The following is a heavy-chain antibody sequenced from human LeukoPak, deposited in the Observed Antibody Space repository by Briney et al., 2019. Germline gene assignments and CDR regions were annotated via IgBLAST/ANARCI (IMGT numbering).Heavy chain of an antibody. CDR2: ISYDGSKK. V-gene: IGHV3-30-3*01. CDR1: GFTFNTYA. J-gene: IGHJ4*02. Sequence: GGSLRLSCAASGFTFNTYAMHGVRQAPGKGLEWVTVISYDGSKKYYADSVKGRFTVSRDNSKNTLYVQMNSLRPEDTAVYYCARGWEPFDYWGQGTLVTVSS. D-gene: IGHD1-14*01. CDR3: ARGWEPFDY.